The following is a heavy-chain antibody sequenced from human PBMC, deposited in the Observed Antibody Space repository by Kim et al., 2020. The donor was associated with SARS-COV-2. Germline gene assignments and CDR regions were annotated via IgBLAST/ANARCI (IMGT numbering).Heavy chain of an antibody. CDR3: AKDLAAADGVGPFYYYYGMDF. Sequence: GGSLRLSCAASGFTFSSYAMSWVRQAPGKGLEWVSAISGSGGSTYYADSVKGRFTISRDNSKNTLYLQMNSLRAEDTAVYYCAKDLAAADGVGPFYYYYGMDFRGQGTTVTVSS. CDR2: ISGSGGST. D-gene: IGHD6-13*01. J-gene: IGHJ6*02. CDR1: GFTFSSYA. V-gene: IGHV3-23*01.